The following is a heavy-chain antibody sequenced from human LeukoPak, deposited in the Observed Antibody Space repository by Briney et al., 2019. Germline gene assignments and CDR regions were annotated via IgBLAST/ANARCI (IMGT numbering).Heavy chain of an antibody. CDR3: ARTELVGASTNWFDP. J-gene: IGHJ5*02. D-gene: IGHD1-26*01. CDR1: GGSISSYY. V-gene: IGHV4-59*08. Sequence: PSETLSLTCTVSGGSISSYYWSWIRQPPGKGLEWIGYIYYSGSTNYNPSLKSRATISVDTSKNQFSLKLSSVTAADTAVYYCARTELVGASTNWFDPWGQGTLVTVSS. CDR2: IYYSGST.